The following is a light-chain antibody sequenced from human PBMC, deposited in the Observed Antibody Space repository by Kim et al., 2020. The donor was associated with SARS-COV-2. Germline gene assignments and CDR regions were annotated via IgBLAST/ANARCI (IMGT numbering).Light chain of an antibody. CDR1: QSVSSY. V-gene: IGKV3-11*01. J-gene: IGKJ5*01. CDR2: DAS. CDR3: QQRTNWPIT. Sequence: LSPGESATLSCRASQSVSSYLAWYQQTPGQAPRLLIFDASNRATGIPARISGSGSGTDFTLTISGLEPEDFAVYYCQQRTNWPITFGQGTRLEIK.